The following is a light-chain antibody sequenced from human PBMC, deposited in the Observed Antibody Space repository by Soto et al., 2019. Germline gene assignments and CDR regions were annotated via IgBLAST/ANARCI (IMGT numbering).Light chain of an antibody. CDR1: SSNIGAGYD. CDR3: QSYDSSLSGPVV. V-gene: IGLV1-40*01. J-gene: IGLJ2*01. Sequence: QPVLTQPPSVSGAPGQRVTISCTGSSSNIGAGYDVHWYQQLPGTAPKLLIYRNSNRPSGVPDRFSGSKSGTSASLAITGLQAEDEADYYCQSYDSSLSGPVVFGGGTKLTVL. CDR2: RNS.